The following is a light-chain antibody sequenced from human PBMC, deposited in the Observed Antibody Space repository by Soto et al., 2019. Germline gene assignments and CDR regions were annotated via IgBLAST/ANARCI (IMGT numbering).Light chain of an antibody. CDR2: DVT. V-gene: IGLV2-11*01. J-gene: IGLJ1*01. CDR3: FSFSGSYTSYV. CDR1: STDVGGYNY. Sequence: QSALTQPRSVSGSPGQSVTISCTGTSTDVGGYNYVSWYQHHPGKVPKLMIYDVTRRPSGVPDRFSGSKSGNTASPTISGLQAEDEADYYCFSFSGSYTSYVFGTGTKLTVL.